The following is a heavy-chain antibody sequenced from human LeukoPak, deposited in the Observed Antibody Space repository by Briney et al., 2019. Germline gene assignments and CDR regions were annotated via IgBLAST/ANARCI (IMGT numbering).Heavy chain of an antibody. Sequence: GESLKISCKGSGYNFTNYWIGWVRQMPGKGLEWIGIIYPGDSDTRYSPSFQGQVTISADKSISTAYLQWSSLKASDTAMYYCARHVGLTSYIAAFNYWGQGTLVDVSS. V-gene: IGHV5-51*01. CDR3: ARHVGLTSYIAAFNY. D-gene: IGHD6-6*01. CDR1: GYNFTNYW. J-gene: IGHJ4*02. CDR2: IYPGDSDT.